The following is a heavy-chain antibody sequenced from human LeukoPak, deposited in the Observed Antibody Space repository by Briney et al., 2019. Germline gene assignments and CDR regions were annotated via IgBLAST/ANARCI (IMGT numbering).Heavy chain of an antibody. J-gene: IGHJ3*02. CDR3: AREVAARRLSAFDI. Sequence: PGGSLRLSCAASGFTFSSYAMHWVRQAPGKGLEYVSAISSNGGSTYYANSVKGRFTISRDNSKNTLYLQMGSLRAEDMAVYYCAREVAARRLSAFDIWVQGTMVTVSS. V-gene: IGHV3-64*01. D-gene: IGHD6-6*01. CDR2: ISSNGGST. CDR1: GFTFSSYA.